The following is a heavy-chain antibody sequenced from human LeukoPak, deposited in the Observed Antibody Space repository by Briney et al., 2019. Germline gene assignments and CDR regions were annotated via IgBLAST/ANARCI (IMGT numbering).Heavy chain of an antibody. CDR1: GGSISSSSCC. CDR3: ARHGAWGSSWYSPYYGMDV. Sequence: SETLSLTCTVSGGSISSSSCCWGWIRQPPGKGLEWIGSVYYSGTTYYNPSLKSRVTISVDTSKNQFSLKLSSVTAADTAVYYCARHGAWGSSWYSPYYGMDVWGQGTTGTVSS. D-gene: IGHD6-13*01. CDR2: VYYSGTT. J-gene: IGHJ6*02. V-gene: IGHV4-39*01.